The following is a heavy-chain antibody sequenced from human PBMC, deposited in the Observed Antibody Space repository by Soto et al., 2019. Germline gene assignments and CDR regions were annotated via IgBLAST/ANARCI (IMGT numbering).Heavy chain of an antibody. V-gene: IGHV1-18*04. CDR3: ASMVLWFGELLPTDY. D-gene: IGHD3-10*01. Sequence: GASVKISCKASGYTFTSYGISWVRQAPGQGLEWMGWISAYNGNTNYAQKLQGRVTMTTDTSTGTAYMELRSLRSDDTAVYYCASMVLWFGELLPTDYWGQGTLVTVSS. J-gene: IGHJ4*02. CDR2: ISAYNGNT. CDR1: GYTFTSYG.